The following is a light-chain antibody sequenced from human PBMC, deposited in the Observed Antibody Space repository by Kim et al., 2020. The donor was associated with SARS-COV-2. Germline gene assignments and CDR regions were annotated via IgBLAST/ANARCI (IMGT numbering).Light chain of an antibody. CDR1: QTISNY. V-gene: IGKV1-27*01. CDR2: SAS. Sequence: ASVGDRVPITSRASQTISNYLAWYQQKPGKVPKLLIYSASSLQSGVPSRFSGRASGTHFTLTISSLQPEDVAVYYCQKYNNAPLTFGGGTKVDIK. CDR3: QKYNNAPLT. J-gene: IGKJ4*01.